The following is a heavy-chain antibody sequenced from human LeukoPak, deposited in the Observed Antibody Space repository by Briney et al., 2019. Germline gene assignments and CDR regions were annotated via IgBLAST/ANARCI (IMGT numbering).Heavy chain of an antibody. V-gene: IGHV4-39*01. CDR2: IYYSGTT. CDR3: ARPKVGATRGFDY. D-gene: IGHD1-26*01. Sequence: SETLSLTCTLSGGSTSSSRYYWGWIRQPPGKGLEWIGSIYYSGTTYYNPSLKSRVTISVDTSKNQFSLTLTSLTAADTAVYYCARPKVGATRGFDYWGQGTLVTVSS. J-gene: IGHJ4*02. CDR1: GGSTSSSRYY.